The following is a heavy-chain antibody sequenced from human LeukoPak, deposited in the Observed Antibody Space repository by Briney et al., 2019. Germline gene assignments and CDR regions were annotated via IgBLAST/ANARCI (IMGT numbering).Heavy chain of an antibody. CDR1: GGSISSYY. V-gene: IGHV4-4*07. J-gene: IGHJ4*02. CDR2: IYTSGST. D-gene: IGHD3-10*01. CDR3: ARGGYYYGSGSYLFDC. Sequence: PSETLSLTCTVSGGSISSYYWSWIRRPAGKGLEWIGRIYTSGSTNYNPSLKSRVTISVDTSKNQFSLKLNSVTAADTAVYYCARGGYYYGSGSYLFDCWGQGTLVTVSS.